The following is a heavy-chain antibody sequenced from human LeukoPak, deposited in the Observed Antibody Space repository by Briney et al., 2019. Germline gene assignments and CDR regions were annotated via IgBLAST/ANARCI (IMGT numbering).Heavy chain of an antibody. D-gene: IGHD2-21*02. Sequence: SEALSLTCAVYGGSFSGYYWNWIRQPPGKGLEWIGSIYYSGSTYYNPSLKSRVTISVDTSKNQFSLKLSSVTAADTAVYYCARHRKYCGGDCYSWAYYYYYMDVWGKGTTVTISS. CDR2: IYYSGST. CDR3: ARHRKYCGGDCYSWAYYYYYMDV. V-gene: IGHV4-34*01. J-gene: IGHJ6*03. CDR1: GGSFSGYY.